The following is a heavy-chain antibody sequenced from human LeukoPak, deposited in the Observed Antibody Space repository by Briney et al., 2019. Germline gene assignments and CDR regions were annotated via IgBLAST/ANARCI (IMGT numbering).Heavy chain of an antibody. CDR1: GFTFSDYY. V-gene: IGHV3-11*04. D-gene: IGHD4-11*01. Sequence: GGSLRLSCGASGFTFSDYYMSWIRQAPGKGLEWVSYISSSGSTIYYADSVKGRFTISRDNAKNSLYLQMNSLRAEDAAVYYCARDAPMTTVTYYYYMDVWGKGTTVTVSS. CDR3: ARDAPMTTVTYYYYMDV. CDR2: ISSSGSTI. J-gene: IGHJ6*03.